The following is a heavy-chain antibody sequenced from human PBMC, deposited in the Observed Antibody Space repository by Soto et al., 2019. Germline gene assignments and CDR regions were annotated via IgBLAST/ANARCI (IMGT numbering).Heavy chain of an antibody. CDR2: IYYSGST. V-gene: IGHV4-61*01. J-gene: IGHJ4*02. D-gene: IGHD1-20*01. Sequence: PSETLSLTCTVSSGSVSSGSYYWSWIRQPPGKGLEWIGYIYYSGSTNYNPSLKSRVTISIDTSKNQFSLQLNSVTPEDTAVYYCARDGITGTLDYWGQGTLVTVSS. CDR1: SGSVSSGSYY. CDR3: ARDGITGTLDY.